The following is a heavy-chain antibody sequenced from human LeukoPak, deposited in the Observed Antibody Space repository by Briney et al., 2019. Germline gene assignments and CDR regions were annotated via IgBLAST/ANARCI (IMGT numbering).Heavy chain of an antibody. CDR1: GFTFSSYA. D-gene: IGHD4-23*01. CDR2: ISGSGGST. CDR3: AKDLSLRWPQYYFDY. J-gene: IGHJ4*02. V-gene: IGHV3-23*01. Sequence: PGGSLRLSCAASGFTFSSYAMSWVRQAPGKGLEWVSAISGSGGSTYYADSVEGRFTISRDNSKNTLYLQMNSLRAEDTAVYYCAKDLSLRWPQYYFDYWGQGTLVTVSS.